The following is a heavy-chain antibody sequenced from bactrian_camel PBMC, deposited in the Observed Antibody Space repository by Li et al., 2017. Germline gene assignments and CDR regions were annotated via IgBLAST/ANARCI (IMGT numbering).Heavy chain of an antibody. J-gene: IGHJ6*01. D-gene: IGHD2*01. CDR2: IDSAGST. CDR1: GYSGSAVC. Sequence: VESGGGSVEPGDSRRLACVESGYSGSAVCMGWFRQAPGKEREGVATIDSAGSTTYADSVKGRFTISRDNAKNTVYLQLNSLKSEDTAVYYCVSGGNLYLAFDYWGQGTQVTVS. V-gene: IGHV3S53*01. CDR3: VSGGNLYLAFDY.